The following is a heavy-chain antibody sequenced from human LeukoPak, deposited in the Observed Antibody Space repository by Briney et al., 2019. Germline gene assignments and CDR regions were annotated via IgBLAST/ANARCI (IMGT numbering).Heavy chain of an antibody. CDR1: GGSISSSSYC. CDR2: IDYSGST. J-gene: IGHJ6*03. V-gene: IGHV4-39*07. CDR3: ARDQCYYYYYMEV. Sequence: SETLSITCTVSGGSISSSSYCWGWIRQPPGKGLGGIGSIDYSGSTYYNPSLKSRVTISVDTSKNQFSLKLSSVTAADTAVYYCARDQCYYYYYMEVWGKGTTVTVPS. D-gene: IGHD5/OR15-5a*01.